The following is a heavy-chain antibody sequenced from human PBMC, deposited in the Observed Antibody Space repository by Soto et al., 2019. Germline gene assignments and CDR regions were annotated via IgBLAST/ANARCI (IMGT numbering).Heavy chain of an antibody. J-gene: IGHJ6*02. CDR2: IIPIFGTS. Sequence: SVNVSCKASGGTFSSYAISWVRQAPGQGLEWMGGIIPIFGTSNYAQKFQGRVTITADESTSTAYMELSSLRSEDTAVYYCARKYYYDSSGYYYGYYGMEAWGQGTTVIVSS. D-gene: IGHD3-22*01. CDR3: ARKYYYDSSGYYYGYYGMEA. CDR1: GGTFSSYA. V-gene: IGHV1-69*13.